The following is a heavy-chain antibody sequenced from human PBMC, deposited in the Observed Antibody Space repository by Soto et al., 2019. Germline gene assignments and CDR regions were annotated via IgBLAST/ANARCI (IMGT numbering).Heavy chain of an antibody. CDR1: GATFSSYA. Sequence: SVKVSCKASGATFSSYAISWVRQAPVRGLEWMGGIIPIFGTANYAQKFQGRVTITADESTSTAYMELSSLRSEDTAVYSCARDLRYCSSTSCYNYYYYRMDVWGQGTTVTVSS. CDR2: IIPIFGTA. V-gene: IGHV1-69*13. CDR3: ARDLRYCSSTSCYNYYYYRMDV. J-gene: IGHJ6*02. D-gene: IGHD2-2*01.